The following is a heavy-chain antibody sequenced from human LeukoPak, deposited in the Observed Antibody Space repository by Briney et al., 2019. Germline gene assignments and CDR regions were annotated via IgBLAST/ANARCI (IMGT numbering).Heavy chain of an antibody. Sequence: SGPTLVNPTQTLTLTCTFSGFSLSTSGVGVGWIRQPPGKALEWLALIYWNDDKRYSPSLKSRLTITKDTSKNQVVLTMTNMDPVDTATYYCAHRRTEYSSSTFDYWGQGTLVTVSS. CDR3: AHRRTEYSSSTFDY. D-gene: IGHD6-6*01. CDR2: IYWNDDK. J-gene: IGHJ4*02. V-gene: IGHV2-5*01. CDR1: GFSLSTSGVG.